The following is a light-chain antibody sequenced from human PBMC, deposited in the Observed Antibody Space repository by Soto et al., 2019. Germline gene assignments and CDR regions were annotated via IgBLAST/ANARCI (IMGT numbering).Light chain of an antibody. J-gene: IGKJ2*01. CDR1: QSVSSTY. CDR2: GAS. CDR3: QRYDISPFP. Sequence: EVVLTQSPDTLSLSPGDRATLSCRASQSVSSTYLAWYQQKPGQAPRLLIYGASSRATGIPDRFSGSGSGTDFTLTISRREPEDFAVYYCQRYDISPFPFGQGTKLEIK. V-gene: IGKV3-20*01.